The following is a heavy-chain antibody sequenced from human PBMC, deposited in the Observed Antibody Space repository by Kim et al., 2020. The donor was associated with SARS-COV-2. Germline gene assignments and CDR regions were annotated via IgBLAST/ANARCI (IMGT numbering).Heavy chain of an antibody. D-gene: IGHD6-25*01. J-gene: IGHJ3*02. V-gene: IGHV4-39*01. CDR3: ARHFGYRNAFVI. Sequence: DNRALKSRVSISVGTSKNQFSLKLSSVTAADTAVYYCARHFGYRNAFVIWGQGTMVTVSS.